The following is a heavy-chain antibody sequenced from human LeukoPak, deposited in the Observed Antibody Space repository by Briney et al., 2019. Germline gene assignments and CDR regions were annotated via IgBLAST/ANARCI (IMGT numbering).Heavy chain of an antibody. V-gene: IGHV3-48*02. CDR3: ARDRCSGGSCYFDY. CDR2: IDSSNSPI. Sequence: GGSLRLSCAASGLTFSTYNMNWVRQAPGKGLEWVSYIDSSNSPIYYADSEKGRFTISRDNGKNSLYLQMNSLRDEGTAVYYCARDRCSGGSCYFDYWGQGTLVTVSS. D-gene: IGHD2-15*01. CDR1: GLTFSTYN. J-gene: IGHJ4*02.